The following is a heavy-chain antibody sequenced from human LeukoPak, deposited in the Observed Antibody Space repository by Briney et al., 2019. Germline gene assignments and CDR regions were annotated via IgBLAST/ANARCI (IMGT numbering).Heavy chain of an antibody. V-gene: IGHV3-30*02. Sequence: PGGSLRLSCAASGFTFSSYGMHWVRQAPGKGLEWVAFIRYDGSNKYYADSVKGRFTISRDNSKNTLYLQMNSLRAEDTAVYYCASDYCSGGSCYSKDYWGQGTLVTVSS. CDR2: IRYDGSNK. D-gene: IGHD2-15*01. CDR1: GFTFSSYG. J-gene: IGHJ4*02. CDR3: ASDYCSGGSCYSKDY.